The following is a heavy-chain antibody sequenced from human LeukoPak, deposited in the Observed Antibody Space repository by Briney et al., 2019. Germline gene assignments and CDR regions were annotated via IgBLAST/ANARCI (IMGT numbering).Heavy chain of an antibody. J-gene: IGHJ5*02. V-gene: IGHV3-48*04. CDR1: GFTFSTYS. CDR2: IRSRDRTI. CDR3: ARDGSAGDPILTGYYPEGFDP. Sequence: RTGGSLRLSCAASGFTFSTYSINWVRQAPGKGLEWVSYIRSRDRTIYYADSVKGRFTISRDNAKNSLYLQMNSLRAEDTAVYYCARDGSAGDPILTGYYPEGFDPWGQGTLVTVSS. D-gene: IGHD3-9*01.